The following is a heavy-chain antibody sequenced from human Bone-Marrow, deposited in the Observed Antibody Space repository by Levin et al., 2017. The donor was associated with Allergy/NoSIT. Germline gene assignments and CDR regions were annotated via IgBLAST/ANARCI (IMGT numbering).Heavy chain of an antibody. V-gene: IGHV4-59*01. Sequence: SCTVSGGSISSYYWTWIRQAPEKRLEWIGSIYYNGKSNYNPSLKTRVSISIDTSKNLFSLSLSSVTAADSAIYYCARAIPSGGNSYYYYYMDVWGKGITVTVSS. CDR3: ARAIPSGGNSYYYYYMDV. J-gene: IGHJ6*03. CDR2: IYYNGKS. CDR1: GGSISSYY. D-gene: IGHD4-23*01.